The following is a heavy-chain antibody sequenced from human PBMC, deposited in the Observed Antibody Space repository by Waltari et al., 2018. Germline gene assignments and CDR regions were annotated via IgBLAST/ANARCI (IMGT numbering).Heavy chain of an antibody. V-gene: IGHV4-39*07. Sequence: QLQLQESGPGLLRPSETLSLTCTAAAGSISSTTDSWGWIRQPPGKGLEWIGSIHHTGSIYYNPSLKSRVTISVDTSKNQFSLKLSSVTAADTAVYYCASSRPRGNSWYHYYYYGMDVWGQGTTVTVSS. D-gene: IGHD6-13*01. CDR2: IHHTGSI. J-gene: IGHJ6*02. CDR1: AGSISSTTDS. CDR3: ASSRPRGNSWYHYYYYGMDV.